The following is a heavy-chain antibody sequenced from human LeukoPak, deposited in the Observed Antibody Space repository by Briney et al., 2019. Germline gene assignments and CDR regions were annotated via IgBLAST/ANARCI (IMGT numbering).Heavy chain of an antibody. Sequence: GGSLRLSCAASGFTFRSYWMRWVRQAPGKGLEWVANIKQDGSEKNYVDSVKGRFIISRDNAKNSLYLQMNSLRAEDTAVYYCARDRVGATVGMDVWGQGTTVTVSS. V-gene: IGHV3-7*01. CDR1: GFTFRSYW. D-gene: IGHD1-26*01. J-gene: IGHJ6*02. CDR3: ARDRVGATVGMDV. CDR2: IKQDGSEK.